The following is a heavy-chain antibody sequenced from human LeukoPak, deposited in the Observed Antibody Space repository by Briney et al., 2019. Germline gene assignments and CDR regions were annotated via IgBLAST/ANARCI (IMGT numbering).Heavy chain of an antibody. Sequence: ASVKVSCKASGYTFTSYGISWVRQAPGQGLEWMGWISAYNGNTNYAQKLQGRVTMTTDTSTSTAYMELRSLRSDDTAVYYCARPAYDFWSGYPPRAYYYYMDVWGKGTTVTVSS. CDR2: ISAYNGNT. CDR1: GYTFTSYG. J-gene: IGHJ6*03. V-gene: IGHV1-18*01. D-gene: IGHD3-3*01. CDR3: ARPAYDFWSGYPPRAYYYYMDV.